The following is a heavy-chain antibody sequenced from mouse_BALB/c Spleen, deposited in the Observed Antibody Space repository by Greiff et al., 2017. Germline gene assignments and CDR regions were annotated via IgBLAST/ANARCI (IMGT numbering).Heavy chain of an antibody. CDR2: INPSTGYT. Sequence: VQLQQSGAELAKPGASVKMSCKASGYTFTSYWMHWVKQRPGQGLEWIGYINPSTGYTEYNQKFKDKATLTADKSSSTAYMQLSSLTSEDSAVYYCARDTTVVATGDYWGQGTTLTVSS. CDR3: ARDTTVVATGDY. V-gene: IGHV1-7*01. J-gene: IGHJ2*01. D-gene: IGHD1-1*01. CDR1: GYTFTSYW.